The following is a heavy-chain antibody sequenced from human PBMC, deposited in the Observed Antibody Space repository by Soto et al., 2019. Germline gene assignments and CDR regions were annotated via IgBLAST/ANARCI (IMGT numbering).Heavy chain of an antibody. D-gene: IGHD3-22*01. J-gene: IGHJ5*02. CDR3: ATARGLGGSSGYNWFDP. Sequence: ASVKVSCKVSGYTLTELSMHWVRQAPGKGLEWMGGFDPEDGETIYAQKFQGRVTMTEDTSTDTAYMELSSLRSEDTAVYYCATARGLGGSSGYNWFDPWGQGTLVTVSS. CDR2: FDPEDGET. CDR1: GYTLTELS. V-gene: IGHV1-24*01.